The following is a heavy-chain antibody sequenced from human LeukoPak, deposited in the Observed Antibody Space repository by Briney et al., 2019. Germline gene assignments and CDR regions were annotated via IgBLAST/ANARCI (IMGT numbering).Heavy chain of an antibody. D-gene: IGHD4-17*01. J-gene: IGHJ6*03. CDR3: ARSRSLRQVGPYYYYMDV. Sequence: PSETLSLTCAVYGGSFSGYYWSWIRQPPGKGLEWIGEINHSGSTNYNPSLKSRVTISVDTSKNQFSLKLSSVTAADTAVYYCARSRSLRQVGPYYYYMDVWGKGTTVTVSS. V-gene: IGHV4-34*01. CDR1: GGSFSGYY. CDR2: INHSGST.